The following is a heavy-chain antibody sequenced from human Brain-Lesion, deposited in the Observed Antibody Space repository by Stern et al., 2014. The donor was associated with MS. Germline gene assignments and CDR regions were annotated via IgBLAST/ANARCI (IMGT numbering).Heavy chain of an antibody. CDR1: GDSINSGGHY. V-gene: IGHV4-31*03. D-gene: IGHD1-26*01. CDR3: ASRWSGTYYGQNWFDP. CDR2: IYNSGAT. Sequence: QVQLQESGPGLVKHSQTLSLTCTVSGDSINSGGHYWSWIRQRPGKGLEWIGYIYNSGATFDSPSLKGRVTISLDTSKNQFSLTLSSVTAADTAIYYCASRWSGTYYGQNWFDPWGQGILVTVSS. J-gene: IGHJ5*02.